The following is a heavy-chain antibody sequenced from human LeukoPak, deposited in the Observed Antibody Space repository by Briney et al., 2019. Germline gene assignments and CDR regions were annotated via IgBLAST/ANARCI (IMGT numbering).Heavy chain of an antibody. CDR1: GGSISSGGYY. V-gene: IGHV4-31*03. D-gene: IGHD2-2*01. CDR2: IYYSGST. J-gene: IGHJ4*02. CDR3: ARGKYQLPEFDY. Sequence: PSQTLSRTCTVSGGSISSGGYYWSWLRQHPGKGLEWIGYIYYSGSTYYNPSLKSRVTISVDTSKNQFSLKLSSVTAADTAVYYCARGKYQLPEFDYWGQGTLVTVSP.